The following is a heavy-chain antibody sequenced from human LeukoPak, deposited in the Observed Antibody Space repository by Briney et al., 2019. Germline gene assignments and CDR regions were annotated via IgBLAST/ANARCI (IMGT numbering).Heavy chain of an antibody. CDR3: ATWAFYHGMDV. Sequence: GSLRLSCVASGFTNDAYAMHWVRQAPGKGLEWVSLINADGGRTYYADSVKGRFTISRDNSKNSLYLQMNSLRTEDSALYYCATWAFYHGMDVWGQGTTVIVSS. CDR1: GFTNDAYA. D-gene: IGHD2/OR15-2a*01. CDR2: INADGGRT. J-gene: IGHJ6*02. V-gene: IGHV3-43*02.